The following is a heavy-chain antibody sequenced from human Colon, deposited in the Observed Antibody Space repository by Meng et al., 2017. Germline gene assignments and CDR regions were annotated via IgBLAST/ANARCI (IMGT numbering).Heavy chain of an antibody. CDR1: GYSFTSYD. J-gene: IGHJ4*02. CDR2: ISVYNGNT. D-gene: IGHD3-22*01. Sequence: QIQPLQSGAEGKNPGASVKVPSKTSGYSFTSYDITWVRQAPGQGLEWMGWISVYNGNTNYAQKFQGRVTMTTDTSTSTDYMELSSLRSDDTAVYSCARNYYDSSSYYYGYWGQVTLVTVSS. V-gene: IGHV1-18*01. CDR3: ARNYYDSSSYYYGY.